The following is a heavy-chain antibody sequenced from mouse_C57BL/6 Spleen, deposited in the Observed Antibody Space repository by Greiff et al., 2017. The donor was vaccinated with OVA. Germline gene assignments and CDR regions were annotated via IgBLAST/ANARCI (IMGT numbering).Heavy chain of an antibody. CDR3: ARGGFTTVPFDY. J-gene: IGHJ2*01. D-gene: IGHD1-1*01. V-gene: IGHV1-64*01. CDR1: GYTFTSYW. CDR2: IHPNSGST. Sequence: VQLQQPGAELVKPGASVKLSCKASGYTFTSYWMHWVKQRPGQGLEWIGMIHPNSGSTNYNEKFKSKATLTVDKSSSTAYMQLSSLTSEDSAVYYCARGGFTTVPFDYWGQGTTLTVSS.